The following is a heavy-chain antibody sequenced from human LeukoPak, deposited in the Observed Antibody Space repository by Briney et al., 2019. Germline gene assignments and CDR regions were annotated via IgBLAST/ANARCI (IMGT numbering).Heavy chain of an antibody. Sequence: GGSVRVSCKASGYTFTGYYMHWVRQAPGQGLEWMGWIKHNSGGTNYAQTFQGRGTITRDTTISTAYMELSRLRSADAAVYYCARYVGYQLFDYWGQGTLVTASS. CDR1: GYTFTGYY. CDR2: IKHNSGGT. J-gene: IGHJ4*02. D-gene: IGHD2-15*01. CDR3: ARYVGYQLFDY. V-gene: IGHV1-2*02.